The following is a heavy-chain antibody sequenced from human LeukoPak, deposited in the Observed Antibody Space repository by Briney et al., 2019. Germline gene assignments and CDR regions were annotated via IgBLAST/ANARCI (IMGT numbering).Heavy chain of an antibody. D-gene: IGHD3-3*01. CDR3: ARGVYYDVWSGYYSGSFDI. J-gene: IGHJ3*02. CDR2: IYTSGNT. CDR1: GGSLSSYY. Sequence: SETLSLTCTVSGGSLSSYYWSWIRQPAGKGLEWIGRIYTSGNTNYNPSLKSRVAMSVDTSKNQFSLKLSSMTAADTAVYYCARGVYYDVWSGYYSGSFDIWGQGTMVTVSS. V-gene: IGHV4-4*07.